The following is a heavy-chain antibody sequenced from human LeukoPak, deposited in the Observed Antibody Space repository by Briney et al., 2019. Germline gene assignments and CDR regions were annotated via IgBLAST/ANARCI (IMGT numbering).Heavy chain of an antibody. Sequence: ASVKVSCKASGGTFSSYAISWVRQAPGQGLEWMGGIIPIFGTANYAQKFQGRVTITADKSTSTAYTELSSLRSEDTAVYYCARSVVVPGWFDPWGQGTLVTVSS. CDR2: IIPIFGTA. J-gene: IGHJ5*02. CDR3: ARSVVVPGWFDP. V-gene: IGHV1-69*06. D-gene: IGHD2-2*01. CDR1: GGTFSSYA.